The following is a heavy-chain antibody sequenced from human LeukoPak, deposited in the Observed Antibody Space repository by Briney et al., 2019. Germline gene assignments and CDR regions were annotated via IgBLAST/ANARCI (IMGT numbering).Heavy chain of an antibody. J-gene: IGHJ1*01. V-gene: IGHV3-23*01. Sequence: GGSLRLSCAASGFTFSSYAMSWVRQAPGKGLEWVSAISGSGGSTYYADSVKGRFTISRDNSKNTPYLQMNSLRAEDTAVYYCAKANSPTPHGEYFQHWGQGTLVTVSS. D-gene: IGHD4-17*01. CDR3: AKANSPTPHGEYFQH. CDR2: ISGSGGST. CDR1: GFTFSSYA.